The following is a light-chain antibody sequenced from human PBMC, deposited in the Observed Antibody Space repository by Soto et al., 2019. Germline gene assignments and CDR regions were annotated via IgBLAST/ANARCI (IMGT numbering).Light chain of an antibody. Sequence: EIVLTPSPGTLSLSPGERATLSCRASQTVSSSHLAWYQQKPGQAPNLLIYGASSRATGIPGRFSGSGSGTNFTLTISRLEPKDFAVYYCQRYGISPRTFGGGSKVEIK. CDR3: QRYGISPRT. V-gene: IGKV3-20*01. CDR1: QTVSSSH. J-gene: IGKJ4*01. CDR2: GAS.